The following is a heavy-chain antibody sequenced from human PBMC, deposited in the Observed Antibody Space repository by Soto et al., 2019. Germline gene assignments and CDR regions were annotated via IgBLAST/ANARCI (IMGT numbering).Heavy chain of an antibody. Sequence: AASVKVSCKASGYIFTSYYMHWVRQAPGQGLEWMGIINPSAGGTSYAQKFQARVTMTRDTSTSTIYMELSSLTSEDTAVYYCARDSTLAYWGQGTLVTVSS. V-gene: IGHV1-46*01. CDR3: ARDSTLAY. CDR1: GYIFTSYY. J-gene: IGHJ4*02. CDR2: INPSAGGT.